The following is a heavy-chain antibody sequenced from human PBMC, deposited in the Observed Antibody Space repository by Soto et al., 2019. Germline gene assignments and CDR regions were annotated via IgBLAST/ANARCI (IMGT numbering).Heavy chain of an antibody. CDR1: GGTFSSYA. CDR2: ITPIFGTA. J-gene: IGHJ6*02. Sequence: QVQLVQSGAEVKKPGSSVKVSCKASGGTFSSYAISWVRQAPGQGLEWMGGITPIFGTANYAQKFQGRVTITADESTSTAYMELSSLRSEDTAVYYCARDGYSYGGDYYYYGMDVWGQGTTVTVSS. D-gene: IGHD5-18*01. CDR3: ARDGYSYGGDYYYYGMDV. V-gene: IGHV1-69*01.